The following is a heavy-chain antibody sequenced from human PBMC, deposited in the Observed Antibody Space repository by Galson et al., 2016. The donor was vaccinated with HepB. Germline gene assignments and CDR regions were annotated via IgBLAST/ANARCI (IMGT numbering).Heavy chain of an antibody. CDR3: ARDPTPRQYGSANYYYYMDV. CDR2: ISDSGGNS. V-gene: IGHV3-23*01. Sequence: CATSGFTFSAYAMTWVRQAPGKGLEWVSLISDSGGNSYYADSVKGRFTISRDNAKNSLYLQMNSLSAEDTAVYYCARDPTPRQYGSANYYYYMDVWGKGTTVTVSS. D-gene: IGHD3-10*01. J-gene: IGHJ6*03. CDR1: GFTFSAYA.